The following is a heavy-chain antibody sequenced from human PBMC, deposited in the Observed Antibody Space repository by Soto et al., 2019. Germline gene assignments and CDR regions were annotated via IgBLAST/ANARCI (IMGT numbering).Heavy chain of an antibody. CDR2: IRYDGSDI. CDR3: ARDGVGATAYFGYFDY. D-gene: IGHD1-26*01. Sequence: GGALRLSCAASEIIFNGFGMHWVRQAPGKGLEWVAVIRYDGSDIHYADSVKGRFTISRDNSKNTLYLQMDSLRGEDTAVYYCARDGVGATAYFGYFDYWGQGALVTVSS. V-gene: IGHV3-33*01. CDR1: EIIFNGFG. J-gene: IGHJ4*02.